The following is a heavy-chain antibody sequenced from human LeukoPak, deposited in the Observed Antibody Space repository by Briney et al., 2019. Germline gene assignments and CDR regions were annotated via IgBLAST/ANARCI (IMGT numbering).Heavy chain of an antibody. CDR2: IKQDGSEK. CDR1: GFTFSSYW. V-gene: IGHV3-7*01. J-gene: IGHJ4*02. D-gene: IGHD3-22*01. CDR3: ARDAYYYDSSGNDY. Sequence: GGSLGLSCAASGFTFSSYWMSWVRQAPGKGLEWVANIKQDGSEKYYVDSVKGRFTISRDNAKNSLYLQMNSLRAEDTAVYYCARDAYYYDSSGNDYWGQGTLVTVSS.